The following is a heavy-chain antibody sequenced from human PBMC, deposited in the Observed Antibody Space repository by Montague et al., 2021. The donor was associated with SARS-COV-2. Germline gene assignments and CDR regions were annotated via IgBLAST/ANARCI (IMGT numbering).Heavy chain of an antibody. J-gene: IGHJ4*02. CDR1: GGSISPYY. Sequence: SETLSLTCTVSGGSISPYYWSWIRQPPGKGLEWIGNIYYTGSTTXXSSXXXRLTISVDTSENQFSLNVTSVTPADTAVYYCARVGWELRVGDYYFDYWGQGTLVTVSS. CDR2: IYYTGST. D-gene: IGHD1-26*01. V-gene: IGHV4-59*01. CDR3: ARVGWELRVGDYYFDY.